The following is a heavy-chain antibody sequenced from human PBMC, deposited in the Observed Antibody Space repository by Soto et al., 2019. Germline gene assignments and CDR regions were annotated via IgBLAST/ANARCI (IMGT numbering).Heavy chain of an antibody. Sequence: PSETLSLTCTVSGGSISSCGYYWSWIRQPPGKGLEWIGYIYYSGSTNYNPSLKSRVTISVDTSKNQFSLKLSSVTAADTAVYYCARDLGDYENYFEYWGQGALVTVSS. J-gene: IGHJ4*02. CDR3: ARDLGDYENYFEY. D-gene: IGHD4-17*01. V-gene: IGHV4-61*08. CDR1: GGSISSCGYY. CDR2: IYYSGST.